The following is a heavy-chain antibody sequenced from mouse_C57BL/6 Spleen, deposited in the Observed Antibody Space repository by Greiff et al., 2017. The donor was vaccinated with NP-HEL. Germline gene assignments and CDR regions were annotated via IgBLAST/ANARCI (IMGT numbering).Heavy chain of an antibody. Sequence: EVHLVESGGGLVQPGGSLKLSCAASGFTFSDYYMYWVRQTPEKRLEWVAYISNGGGSTYYPDTVKGRFTISRDNAKNTLYLQMSRLKSEDTAMYYCARQDYGSSYDAMDYWGQGTSVTVSS. J-gene: IGHJ4*01. D-gene: IGHD1-1*01. CDR3: ARQDYGSSYDAMDY. CDR2: ISNGGGST. V-gene: IGHV5-12*01. CDR1: GFTFSDYY.